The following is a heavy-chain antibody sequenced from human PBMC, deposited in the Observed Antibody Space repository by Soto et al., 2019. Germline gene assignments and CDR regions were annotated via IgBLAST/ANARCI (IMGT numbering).Heavy chain of an antibody. V-gene: IGHV1-69*06. Sequence: GASVKVSCKASGGTFSSYAISWVRQAPGQGLEWMGGIIPIFGTANYAQKFQGRVTITADKSTSTAYMELSSLRSEDTAVYYCAREDMDRVGGYYRRFDYWGQGTLVTVSS. CDR2: IIPIFGTA. CDR3: AREDMDRVGGYYRRFDY. J-gene: IGHJ4*02. CDR1: GGTFSSYA. D-gene: IGHD3-22*01.